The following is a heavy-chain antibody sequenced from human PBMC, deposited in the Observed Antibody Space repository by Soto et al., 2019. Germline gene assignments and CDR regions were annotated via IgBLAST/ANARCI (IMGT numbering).Heavy chain of an antibody. CDR1: GGSFSGYY. CDR2: INHSGSI. J-gene: IGHJ4*02. V-gene: IGHV4-34*01. D-gene: IGHD3-16*02. CDR3: ARGPGGYDYVWGSYRYTPRFDY. Sequence: SETLSLTCAVYGGSFSGYYWSWIRQPPGKGLEWIGEINHSGSINYNPSLKSRVTISVDTSKNQFSLKLSSVTAADTAVYYCARGPGGYDYVWGSYRYTPRFDYWGQGTLVTVSS.